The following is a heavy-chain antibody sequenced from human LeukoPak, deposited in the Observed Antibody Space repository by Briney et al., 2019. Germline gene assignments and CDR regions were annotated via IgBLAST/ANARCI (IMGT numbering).Heavy chain of an antibody. D-gene: IGHD3-22*01. V-gene: IGHV1-2*02. CDR2: INPNSGGT. J-gene: IGHJ4*02. CDR1: GYTFTGYY. CDR3: ARHYYDSSGYYLSEPFDY. Sequence: ASVKVSCKGSGYTFTGYYLHWVRQAPGQGVEWMGWINPNSGGTNYAQKFQGRVTMTRDTSISTAYMELSRLRSDDTAVYYCARHYYDSSGYYLSEPFDYWGQRTLVTVSS.